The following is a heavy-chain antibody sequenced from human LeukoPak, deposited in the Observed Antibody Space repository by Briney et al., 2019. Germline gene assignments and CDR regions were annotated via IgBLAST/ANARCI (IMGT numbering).Heavy chain of an antibody. J-gene: IGHJ6*03. CDR1: GGSISSGSYY. CDR3: ARGGFGVVPISYYYYYMDA. D-gene: IGHD3-3*01. CDR2: IYTSGST. V-gene: IGHV4-61*02. Sequence: SETLSPTCTVSGGSISSGSYYWSWIRQPAGKGLEWIGRIYTSGSTNYNPSLKSRVTISVDTSKNQFSLKLSSVTAADTAVYYCARGGFGVVPISYYYYYMDAWGKGTTVTVSS.